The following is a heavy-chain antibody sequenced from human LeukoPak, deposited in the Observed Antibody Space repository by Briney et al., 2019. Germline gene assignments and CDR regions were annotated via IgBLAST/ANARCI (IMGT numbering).Heavy chain of an antibody. CDR1: GGSFSGYY. CDR2: INHSGSI. CDR3: ARSNSGTYYYDSSGYSPYYFDY. J-gene: IGHJ4*02. D-gene: IGHD3-22*01. V-gene: IGHV4-34*01. Sequence: PSETLSLTCAVYGGSFSGYYWSWIRQPPGKGLEWIGEINHSGSINYNPSLKSRVTISVDTSKSQFSLKLSSVTAADTAVYYCARSNSGTYYYDSSGYSPYYFDYWGQGTLVTVSS.